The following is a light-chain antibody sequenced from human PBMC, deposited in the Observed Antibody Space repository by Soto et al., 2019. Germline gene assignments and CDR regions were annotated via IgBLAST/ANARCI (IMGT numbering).Light chain of an antibody. CDR3: CSYAGTRTSLV. Sequence: QSVLTQPASVSGFLGQSITMSCTGSSSDVGTFNLVSWFQQHPGKAPKLLIFEGTKRPSGVSDRFSGSKSGNTASLTISGLQAEDEADYHCCSYAGTRTSLVFGTGTKVTVL. CDR1: SSDVGTFNL. V-gene: IGLV2-23*01. J-gene: IGLJ1*01. CDR2: EGT.